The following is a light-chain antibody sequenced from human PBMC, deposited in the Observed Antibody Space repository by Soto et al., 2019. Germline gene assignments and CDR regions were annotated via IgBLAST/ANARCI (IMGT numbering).Light chain of an antibody. Sequence: EMVLTQSPGTLSLYPGERATLSCRASQSVRSSFFAWYQQKPGQAPRLLIYDVSVRATGIPDRFSGSGSGTDFTLTINRLEPEDFAVYYCQQYENSVMYTFGQGTKLEIK. J-gene: IGKJ2*01. V-gene: IGKV3-20*01. CDR1: QSVRSSF. CDR3: QQYENSVMYT. CDR2: DVS.